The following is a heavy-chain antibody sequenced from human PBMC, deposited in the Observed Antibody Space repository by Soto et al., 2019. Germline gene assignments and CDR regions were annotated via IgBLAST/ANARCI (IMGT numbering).Heavy chain of an antibody. Sequence: ESGPTLVNPTQTLKLTCSLPGFSLSTSGMGAGWIRQPPEKALEWLALIFWDDDKRYNPALKSRLTITKDTSENQVVLTLANMDPVDTATYYCAHIYAAAGGHFDYWGQGTLVTVSS. CDR2: IFWDDDK. V-gene: IGHV2-5*02. CDR3: AHIYAAAGGHFDY. D-gene: IGHD1-26*01. CDR1: GFSLSTSGMG. J-gene: IGHJ4*02.